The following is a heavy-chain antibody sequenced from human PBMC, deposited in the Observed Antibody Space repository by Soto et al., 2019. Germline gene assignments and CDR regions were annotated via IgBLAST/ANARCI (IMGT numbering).Heavy chain of an antibody. CDR2: ISSSRSST. J-gene: IGHJ6*02. CDR1: GFTFSSFS. V-gene: IGHV3-48*01. CDR3: ARELDGIDV. Sequence: GGSLRLSCAASGFTFSSFSMNWVRQAPGKGLEWVSYISSSRSSTDYAESVKGRFTISRDNAKSSLYLQMNSLRAEDTALYYCARELDGIDVWGQGTTVTVSS.